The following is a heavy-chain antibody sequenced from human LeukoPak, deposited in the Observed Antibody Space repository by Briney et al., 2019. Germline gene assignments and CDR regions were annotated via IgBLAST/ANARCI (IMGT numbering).Heavy chain of an antibody. D-gene: IGHD3-22*01. J-gene: IGHJ6*03. Sequence: PGGSLRLSCAASGFTFSSYEMNWVRQAPGKGLEWVSYISSSGSTIYYADSVKGRFTISRDNAKNSLYLQMNSLRAEDTAVYYCARSIGYYDSSGFMDVWGKGTTVTISS. V-gene: IGHV3-48*03. CDR2: ISSSGSTI. CDR3: ARSIGYYDSSGFMDV. CDR1: GFTFSSYE.